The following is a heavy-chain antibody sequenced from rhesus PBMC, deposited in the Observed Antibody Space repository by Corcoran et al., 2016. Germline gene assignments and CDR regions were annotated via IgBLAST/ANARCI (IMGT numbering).Heavy chain of an antibody. CDR2: ITYSGST. V-gene: IGHV4-122*02. CDR3: ARDPATGTTEIVDY. D-gene: IGHD1-26*01. CDR1: GGSISSGYYY. J-gene: IGHJ4*01. Sequence: QVQLQESGPGLVKPSETLSLTCAVSGGSISSGYYYWSWIRQPPRKGLEWIGYITYSGSTSYNPSLKSRVTISRDTSKNQFSLKLSSVTAADTAVYYCARDPATGTTEIVDYWGQGVLVTVSS.